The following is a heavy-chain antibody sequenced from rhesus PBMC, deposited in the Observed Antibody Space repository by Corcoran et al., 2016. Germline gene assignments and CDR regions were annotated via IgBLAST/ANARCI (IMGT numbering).Heavy chain of an antibody. Sequence: QVQLQESGPGLVKPSETLSLTCAVSGGSVSSSNWWSWIRQPPGKGLEWIGYISGSSGRTYYKPSLKIRGTISKDTAKNQVSRKLSAVTAADTAVYYCARDRRGYFLDYWGQGVLVTVSS. V-gene: IGHV4S19*01. D-gene: IGHD2-15*01. J-gene: IGHJ4*01. CDR1: GGSVSSSNW. CDR3: ARDRRGYFLDY. CDR2: ISGSSGRT.